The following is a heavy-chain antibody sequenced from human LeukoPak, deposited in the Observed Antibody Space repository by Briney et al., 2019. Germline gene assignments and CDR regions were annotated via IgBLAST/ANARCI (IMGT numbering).Heavy chain of an antibody. CDR3: ARERVNYYGSGIPEDWFDP. CDR2: INHSGST. Sequence: SETLSLTCAVYGGSFSGYYWSWIRQPPGKGLEWIGEINHSGSTNYNPSLKSRVTISVDTSKNQFSLKLSSVTAADTAVYYCARERVNYYGSGIPEDWFDPWGQGTLVTVSS. J-gene: IGHJ5*02. CDR1: GGSFSGYY. V-gene: IGHV4-34*01. D-gene: IGHD3-10*01.